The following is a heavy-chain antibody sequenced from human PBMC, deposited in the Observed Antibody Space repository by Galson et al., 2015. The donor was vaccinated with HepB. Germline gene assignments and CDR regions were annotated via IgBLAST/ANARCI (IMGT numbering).Heavy chain of an antibody. D-gene: IGHD6-13*01. Sequence: SLRLSCAASGFTFNTYGMHWVRQAPGKGLEWVAFIRYDGGDKYYTDSVKGRFTISRDNSKDTVSLQMNSLRGEDTALYYCVKCSSSWSDFQYWGQGTLVTVSS. CDR2: IRYDGGDK. CDR3: VKCSSSWSDFQY. CDR1: GFTFNTYG. J-gene: IGHJ1*01. V-gene: IGHV3-30*02.